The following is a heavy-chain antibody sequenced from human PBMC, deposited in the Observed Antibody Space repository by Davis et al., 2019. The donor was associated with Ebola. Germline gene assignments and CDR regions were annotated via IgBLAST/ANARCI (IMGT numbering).Heavy chain of an antibody. J-gene: IGHJ4*02. Sequence: GESLKISCAASEFTFSSYGMNWVRQAPGKGLEWVSSISSLGLSIYYADSVKGRFTISRDNTKIAVYLQMNSLRAEDTAVYYCARVEGVIWYYFDYWGQGTLVTVSS. V-gene: IGHV3-21*01. D-gene: IGHD3-16*02. CDR3: ARVEGVIWYYFDY. CDR1: EFTFSSYG. CDR2: ISSLGLSI.